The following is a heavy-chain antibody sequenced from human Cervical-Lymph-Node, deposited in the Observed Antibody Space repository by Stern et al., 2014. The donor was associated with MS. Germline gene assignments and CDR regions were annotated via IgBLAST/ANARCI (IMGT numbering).Heavy chain of an antibody. CDR1: GFTFSPYT. Sequence: EMQLVESGGGLVKPGASLRLSCTASGFTFSPYTINWVRQAPGQGLEWVASISPSGSSAFYADSQKGRFTVSRDKAKYSLYLQMNPLTLKDTAMYYCERACGDHYLYYGMDIWGQGTTVTVSS. CDR2: ISPSGSSA. J-gene: IGHJ6*02. V-gene: IGHV3-21*01. D-gene: IGHD4-17*01. CDR3: ERACGDHYLYYGMDI.